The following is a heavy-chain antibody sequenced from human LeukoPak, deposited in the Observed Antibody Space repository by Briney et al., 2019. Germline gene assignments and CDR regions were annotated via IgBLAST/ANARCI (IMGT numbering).Heavy chain of an antibody. Sequence: PGGSLRLSCAASGFVFSYYGMHWVRQAPGKGLEWVAFVRYDGSNEYYADSMKGRFTISRYNSKNTLYLHMNNLRAEDTAVYSCAREYGGCYHSDCPKYWGLGTLVTVSS. J-gene: IGHJ4*02. V-gene: IGHV3-30*02. CDR2: VRYDGSNE. CDR3: AREYGGCYHSDCPKY. CDR1: GFVFSYYG. D-gene: IGHD2-21*01.